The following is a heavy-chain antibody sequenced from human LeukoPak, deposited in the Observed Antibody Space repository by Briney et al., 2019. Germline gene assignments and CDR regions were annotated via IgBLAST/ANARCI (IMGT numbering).Heavy chain of an antibody. J-gene: IGHJ4*02. CDR3: AREGAAAGTGGYFDY. Sequence: SETLSLTCTVSGGSISSSSYYWGWIRQPPGKGLEWIGSIYYSGSTYYNPSLKSRVTISVDTSKNQFSLKLSSVTAADTAVYYCAREGAAAGTGGYFDYWGQGTLVTVSS. D-gene: IGHD6-13*01. V-gene: IGHV4-39*07. CDR1: GGSISSSSYY. CDR2: IYYSGST.